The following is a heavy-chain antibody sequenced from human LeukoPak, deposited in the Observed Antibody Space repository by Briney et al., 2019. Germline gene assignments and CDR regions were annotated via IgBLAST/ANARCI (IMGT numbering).Heavy chain of an antibody. CDR2: INPNSGGT. Sequence: ASVKVSCKASGYTFTGYYMYWVRQAPGQGLEWMGRINPNSGGTNYAQKFQGRVTITRDTSISTAHMELSRLRSDDTAIYYCAREEDSSGYYPFDYWGQGTLVTVSS. D-gene: IGHD3-22*01. CDR1: GYTFTGYY. CDR3: AREEDSSGYYPFDY. V-gene: IGHV1-2*06. J-gene: IGHJ4*02.